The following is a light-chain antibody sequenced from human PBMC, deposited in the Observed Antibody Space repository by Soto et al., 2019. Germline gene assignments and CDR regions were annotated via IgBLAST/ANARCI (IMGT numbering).Light chain of an antibody. Sequence: QSALAQPASVSGSPGQSIAISCTGTSSDIGAYDYVSWYQQFTDKHHKLIIYEVSHRPSGVSDRFSGSKSVNTATLTISRLLAEDEADYYCSSYTSSSTRVFGTGTKLTVL. CDR2: EVS. J-gene: IGLJ1*01. CDR3: SSYTSSSTRV. V-gene: IGLV2-14*03. CDR1: SSDIGAYDY.